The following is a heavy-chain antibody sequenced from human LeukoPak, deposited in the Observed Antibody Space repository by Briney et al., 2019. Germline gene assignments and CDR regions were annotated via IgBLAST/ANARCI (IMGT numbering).Heavy chain of an antibody. CDR3: TTDYQVDTARVHDAFDI. V-gene: IGHV3-33*01. CDR1: GFTFNTYG. CDR2: IWSDGTHK. Sequence: PGGSLRLSCAASGFTFNTYGMHWVRQAPGKGLEWVAVIWSDGTHKYYSDSVKGRFTISRDNSKNTLYLQMNSLKTEDTAVYYCTTDYQVDTARVHDAFDIWGQGTMVTVSS. J-gene: IGHJ3*02. D-gene: IGHD5-18*01.